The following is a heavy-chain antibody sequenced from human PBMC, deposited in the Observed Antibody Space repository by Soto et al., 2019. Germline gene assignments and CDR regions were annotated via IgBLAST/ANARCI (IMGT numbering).Heavy chain of an antibody. CDR1: GYSFTNYW. D-gene: IGHD3-10*01. CDR2: IYPGDSDT. V-gene: IGHV5-51*01. CDR3: AAYAGSFGRHLAY. Sequence: GESLKISCKGSGYSFTNYWIGWLRQMPGKGLEWMGMIYPGDSDTRYSPSFQGQVTISADKSISTVYLQWSSLKASDTAMYYCAAYAGSFGRHLAYWGQGALVTVSS. J-gene: IGHJ4*02.